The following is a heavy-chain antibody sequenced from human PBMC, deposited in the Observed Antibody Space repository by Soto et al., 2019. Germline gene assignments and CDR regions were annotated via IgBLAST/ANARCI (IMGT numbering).Heavy chain of an antibody. CDR1: GFIFSSYA. D-gene: IGHD3-3*01. CDR3: PRGYDFWSGYYYPYGMDV. Sequence: GGSLRLSCAASGFIFSSYAMHWVRQAPGKGLEWVAVISFDGSYKYYADSVKGRFTISRDNSKNTLCLQMNSLRAEDTAVYYCPRGYDFWSGYYYPYGMDVWGQGTTVTVS. J-gene: IGHJ6*02. V-gene: IGHV3-30-3*01. CDR2: ISFDGSYK.